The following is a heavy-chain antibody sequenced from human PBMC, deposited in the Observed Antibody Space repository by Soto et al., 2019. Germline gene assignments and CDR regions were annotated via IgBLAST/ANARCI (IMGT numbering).Heavy chain of an antibody. V-gene: IGHV1-18*01. D-gene: IGHD6-19*01. CDR3: ARDLAVGLVDY. CDR2: ISAYNGNT. Sequence: QVQLVQSGAEVKKPGASVKVSCKASGYTFTSYGISWVRQAPGQGLEWMGWISAYNGNTKYAQKLQGRVTMTTDTTTSRAYMEVRSLRSDDTAVYYCARDLAVGLVDYWGQGTLVTVSS. CDR1: GYTFTSYG. J-gene: IGHJ4*02.